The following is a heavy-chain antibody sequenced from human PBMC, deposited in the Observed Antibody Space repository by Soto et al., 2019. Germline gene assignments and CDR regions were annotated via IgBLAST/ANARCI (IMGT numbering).Heavy chain of an antibody. D-gene: IGHD2-15*01. V-gene: IGHV1-8*01. CDR3: ARGRGYCSGGSCYYAFDI. CDR1: GYTFTSYD. Sequence: ASVKVSCKASGYTFTSYDINWVRQATGQGLEWMGWMNPNSGNTGYAQKFQGRVTMTRNTSISTAYMELSSLRSEDTAVYYCARGRGYCSGGSCYYAFDIWGQGKMVTVSS. CDR2: MNPNSGNT. J-gene: IGHJ3*02.